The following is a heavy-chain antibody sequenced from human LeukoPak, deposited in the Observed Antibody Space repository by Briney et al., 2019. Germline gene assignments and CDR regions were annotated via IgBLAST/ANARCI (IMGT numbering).Heavy chain of an antibody. CDR2: ISSDSGAR. J-gene: IGHJ5*02. Sequence: GGSLRLSCGASGLTFSSYSMNWDRQAPGKGLEWVSYISSDSGARYYADSVKGRFTISRDNAKNSLYLQMNSLRAEDTAVYYCARATQPGFDPWGQRTLVTVSS. CDR3: ARATQPGFDP. D-gene: IGHD2-15*01. V-gene: IGHV3-48*01. CDR1: GLTFSSYS.